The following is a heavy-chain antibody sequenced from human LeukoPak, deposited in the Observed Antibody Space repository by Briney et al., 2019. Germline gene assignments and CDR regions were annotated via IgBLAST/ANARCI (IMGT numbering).Heavy chain of an antibody. CDR2: ISGSGDTT. D-gene: IGHD1-26*01. CDR1: GFNFNAYT. J-gene: IGHJ4*02. Sequence: GGSLRLSCAASGFNFNAYTMHWVRQVPGKGLEWVSDISGSGDTTYYADSVKGRFTISRDNSKNTLYLHMSTLRAEDTAVYYCAKDACNSGGSFCNFDYWGQGTLVTVSS. CDR3: AKDACNSGGSFCNFDY. V-gene: IGHV3-23*01.